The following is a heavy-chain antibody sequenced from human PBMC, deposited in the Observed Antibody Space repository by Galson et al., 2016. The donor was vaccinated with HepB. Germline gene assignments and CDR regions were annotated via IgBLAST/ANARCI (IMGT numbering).Heavy chain of an antibody. CDR2: ISYDGSNK. J-gene: IGHJ4*02. CDR1: GFTFSSYA. Sequence: SLRLSCAASGFTFSSYAMHWVRQAPGKGLDWVAVISYDGSNKYYADSVKGRFTISRDNSKNTLYLQMNSLRAEDTAVYFCARGGGGGSGYFAYWGQGTLVTVSS. D-gene: IGHD3-3*01. V-gene: IGHV3-30-3*01. CDR3: ARGGGGGSGYFAY.